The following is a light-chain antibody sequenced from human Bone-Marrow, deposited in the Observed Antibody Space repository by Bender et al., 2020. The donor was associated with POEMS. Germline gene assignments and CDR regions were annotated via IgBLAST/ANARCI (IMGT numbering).Light chain of an antibody. CDR2: NVS. V-gene: IGLV2-14*03. J-gene: IGLJ3*02. CDR1: SSDVGTYNF. Sequence: QSALTQPASVSGFPGQSITISCTGTSSDVGTYNFVSWYQQLPGKAPKLMIHNVSDRPSGVSNRFSGSKSGNTASLTISGLQAEDEADYFCSSYTIRDTVVFGGGTKVTVL. CDR3: SSYTIRDTVV.